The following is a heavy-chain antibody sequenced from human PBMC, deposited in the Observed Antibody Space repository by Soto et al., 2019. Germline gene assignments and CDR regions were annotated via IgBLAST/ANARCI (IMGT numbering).Heavy chain of an antibody. D-gene: IGHD3-3*01. CDR3: ARARFGGLGAIFADS. J-gene: IGHJ4*02. Sequence: EVQLVNCGGCLVQPGGSLRLSYAASGFSFSNNYMSWVSQAPGKGVEWVSVIYRGGSTYYADSVKDRFTISRDNSDNTLYLHISRLSDEDTAEYYCARARFGGLGAIFADSWRQGTLVTVSS. CDR1: GFSFSNNY. V-gene: IGHV3-66*01. CDR2: IYRGGST.